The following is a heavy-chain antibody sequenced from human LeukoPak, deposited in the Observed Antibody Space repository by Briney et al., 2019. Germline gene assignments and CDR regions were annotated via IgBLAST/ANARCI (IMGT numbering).Heavy chain of an antibody. D-gene: IGHD4-23*01. Sequence: SETLSLTCTVSGDSITSTPYYWGWIRQSPGKGLEWIGIIYYSGSTYYNPSLKSRVTMSLDTSKNQFSLKLNSVTAADTAVYFCARHLDSGGNSPLVYWGQGTLVTVSS. V-gene: IGHV4-39*01. CDR1: GDSITSTPYY. CDR3: ARHLDSGGNSPLVY. J-gene: IGHJ4*02. CDR2: IYYSGST.